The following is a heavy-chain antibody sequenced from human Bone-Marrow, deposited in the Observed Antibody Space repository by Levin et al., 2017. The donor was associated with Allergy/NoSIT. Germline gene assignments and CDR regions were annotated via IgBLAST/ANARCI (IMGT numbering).Heavy chain of an antibody. J-gene: IGHJ4*02. Sequence: GGSLRLSCAASGLTFRSYSMNWVRQAPGKGLEWVSAISGGGSKTYYADSVKGRFTISRDSSKNTLYLQMNNLRVEDTAVYYCARDPPGVAAAGSGYWGQGTLVTVSS. D-gene: IGHD6-13*01. V-gene: IGHV3-23*01. CDR2: ISGGGSKT. CDR3: ARDPPGVAAAGSGY. CDR1: GLTFRSYS.